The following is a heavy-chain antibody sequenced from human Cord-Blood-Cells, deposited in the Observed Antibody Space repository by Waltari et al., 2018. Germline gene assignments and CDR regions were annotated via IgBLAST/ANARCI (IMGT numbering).Heavy chain of an antibody. J-gene: IGHJ3*02. Sequence: QVQLVESGGGVVQPGRSLRLSCAASGFTFSSYAMHWVRQAPGKGREWVAVISYDGINKYYADAVKGRFTISRDNSKNTLYLQMNSLRAEDTAVYYCARDLADAFDIWGQGTMVTVSS. V-gene: IGHV3-30-3*01. CDR3: ARDLADAFDI. CDR1: GFTFSSYA. CDR2: ISYDGINK.